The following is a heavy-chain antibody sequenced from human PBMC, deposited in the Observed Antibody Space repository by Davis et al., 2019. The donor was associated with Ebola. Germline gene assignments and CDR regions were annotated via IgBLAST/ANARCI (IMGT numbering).Heavy chain of an antibody. Sequence: GESLKISCDASGFNFNTYGIHWVRQAPGKGLEWVSSVSRGTTHYADSVKGRFTISRDNSKDTLSLQMTSLRADDTAIYYCARFSVAIPTQDFDSWGQGTLVTVSS. CDR1: GFNFNTYG. CDR3: ARFSVAIPTQDFDS. V-gene: IGHV3-23*01. CDR2: VSRGTT. J-gene: IGHJ4*02. D-gene: IGHD5-12*01.